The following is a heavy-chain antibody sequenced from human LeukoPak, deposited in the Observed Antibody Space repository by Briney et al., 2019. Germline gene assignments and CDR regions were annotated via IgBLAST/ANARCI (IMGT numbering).Heavy chain of an antibody. CDR2: IKSKTDGGTT. Sequence: PGGSLRLSCAASGFTFSNAWMSWVRQAPGKGLEWVGRIKSKTDGGTTDYAAPVKGRFTISRDDSKSTLYLQMNSLKTEDTALYYCITFSMIVVVISDWGRGTLVTVSS. V-gene: IGHV3-15*01. CDR3: ITFSMIVVVISD. CDR1: GFTFSNAW. D-gene: IGHD3-22*01. J-gene: IGHJ4*02.